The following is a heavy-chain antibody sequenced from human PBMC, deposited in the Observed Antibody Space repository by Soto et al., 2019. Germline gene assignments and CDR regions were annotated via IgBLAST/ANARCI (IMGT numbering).Heavy chain of an antibody. J-gene: IGHJ4*02. D-gene: IGHD6-6*01. CDR2: INPNSGGT. CDR1: GCTFTGYY. CDR3: ARDTSIEAPPGY. Sequence: ASVKVSCKASGCTFTGYYMHWVRQAPGQGLEWMGWINPNSGGTNYAQKFQGRVTMTRDTSISTAYMELSRLRSDDTAVYYCARDTSIEAPPGYWGQGTLVNVSS. V-gene: IGHV1-2*02.